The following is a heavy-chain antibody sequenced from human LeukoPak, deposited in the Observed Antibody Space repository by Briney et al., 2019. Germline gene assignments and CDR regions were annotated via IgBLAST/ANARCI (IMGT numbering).Heavy chain of an antibody. D-gene: IGHD6-6*01. J-gene: IGHJ4*02. CDR1: GGSVTNYY. CDR2: VYYTVST. Sequence: PSETLSLTCSVSGGSVTNYYRSWIRQPPGKGLEWIEYVYYTVSTNYNPSLKSRVTMFEDKSKNQSSLRLYSVSVADTAVYYCARHFAYSSSSYFAYWGQGRLVTAS. CDR3: ARHFAYSSSSYFAY. V-gene: IGHV4-59*08.